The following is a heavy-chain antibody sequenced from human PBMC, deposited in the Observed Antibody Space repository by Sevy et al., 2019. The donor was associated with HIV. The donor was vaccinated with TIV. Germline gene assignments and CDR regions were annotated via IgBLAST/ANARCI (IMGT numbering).Heavy chain of an antibody. Sequence: GGSLRLSCAASGFTFSIAWMSWVRQTPGKGLEWVGRIKSKTDGGTTDYAAPVKGRFTISRDDSKNTVYLQMNNLKTEDTALYYCTIDGLFGPWGQGTLVTISS. V-gene: IGHV3-15*01. CDR1: GFTFSIAW. CDR2: IKSKTDGGTT. J-gene: IGHJ5*02. D-gene: IGHD3-16*02. CDR3: TIDGLFGP.